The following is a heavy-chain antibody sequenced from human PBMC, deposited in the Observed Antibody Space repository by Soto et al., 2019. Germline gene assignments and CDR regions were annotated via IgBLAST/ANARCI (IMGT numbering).Heavy chain of an antibody. J-gene: IGHJ4*02. Sequence: QVQLVYSGGGVVQPGRSLRLSCAASGFTFTTYGMHWVRRAPGKGLEWVAVISYDGSHAYYADSVKGRFTISRDNSKNTLYLQINSLRAEDTAVYYCAKEPTYSVASGFDYWGRGTLVTVSS. V-gene: IGHV3-30*18. CDR2: ISYDGSHA. CDR3: AKEPTYSVASGFDY. D-gene: IGHD1-26*01. CDR1: GFTFTTYG.